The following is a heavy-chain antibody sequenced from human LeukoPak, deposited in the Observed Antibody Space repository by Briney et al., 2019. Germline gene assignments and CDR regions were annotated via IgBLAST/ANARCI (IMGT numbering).Heavy chain of an antibody. CDR1: GYTFTSYD. CDR3: ARGGMAAAGGDYYYYYYMDV. Sequence: ASVKVSCKASGYTFTSYDINWVRQATGQGLEWMGWMNPNSGNTGYAQKFQGRVTITRNTSISTAYMELSSLRSEDTAVYYCARGGMAAAGGDYYYYYYMDVWGKGTTVTVSS. J-gene: IGHJ6*03. CDR2: MNPNSGNT. V-gene: IGHV1-8*03. D-gene: IGHD6-13*01.